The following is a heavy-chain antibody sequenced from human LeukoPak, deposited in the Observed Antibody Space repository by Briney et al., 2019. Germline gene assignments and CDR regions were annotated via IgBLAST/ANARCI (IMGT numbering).Heavy chain of an antibody. CDR3: AKVGGVPAARHSYYYSGMDV. J-gene: IGHJ6*02. V-gene: IGHV3-23*01. CDR2: ISGSGGST. D-gene: IGHD2-2*01. CDR1: GFTFSSYA. Sequence: GSLRLSCAASGFTFSSYAMSWVRQAPGKGLEWVSAISGSGGSTYYADSVKGGFTISRDNSKHTLYLQMNRLRAEAPAVYYRAKVGGVPAARHSYYYSGMDVWGQGTTVTVSS.